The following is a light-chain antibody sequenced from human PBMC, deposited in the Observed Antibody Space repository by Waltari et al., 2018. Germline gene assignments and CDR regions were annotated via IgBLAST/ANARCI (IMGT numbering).Light chain of an antibody. V-gene: IGKV3-11*01. CDR1: QSIRSY. Sequence: EIVLTQSPATLSLSPGERATLPCRASQSIRSYLAWYQQTPGQAPRLLIYDASNRATGIPARFSGSGSGTDFTLTIRSLEPEDFAVYYCQQRSNWPITFGQGTRLEIK. CDR2: DAS. J-gene: IGKJ5*01. CDR3: QQRSNWPIT.